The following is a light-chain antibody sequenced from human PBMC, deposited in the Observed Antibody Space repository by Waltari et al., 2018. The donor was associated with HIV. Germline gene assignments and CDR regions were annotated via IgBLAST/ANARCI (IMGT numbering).Light chain of an antibody. Sequence: QSVLTQPPSVSGAPGQRVTISCTGSSPNIGAGYHVHWSQQLPGTAPKLLIYGNSNRPSGVPDRFSGSKSGTSASLAITGLQAEDEADYHCQSHDSSLSGYVFGTGTKVTVL. CDR3: QSHDSSLSGYV. V-gene: IGLV1-40*01. CDR1: SPNIGAGYH. CDR2: GNS. J-gene: IGLJ1*01.